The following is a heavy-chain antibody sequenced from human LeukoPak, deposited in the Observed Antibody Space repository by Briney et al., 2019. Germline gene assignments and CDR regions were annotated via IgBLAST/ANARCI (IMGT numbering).Heavy chain of an antibody. Sequence: SETLSLTCTVSGGSISSGGYYWSWIRQHPGKGLEWIGYIYYSGSTYYNPSLKSRVTISVDTSKNQFSLKLSSVTAADTAVYYCARGITIFGVVMTENWFDPWGQGTLVTVSS. V-gene: IGHV4-31*03. D-gene: IGHD3-3*01. J-gene: IGHJ5*02. CDR1: GGSISSGGYY. CDR3: ARGITIFGVVMTENWFDP. CDR2: IYYSGST.